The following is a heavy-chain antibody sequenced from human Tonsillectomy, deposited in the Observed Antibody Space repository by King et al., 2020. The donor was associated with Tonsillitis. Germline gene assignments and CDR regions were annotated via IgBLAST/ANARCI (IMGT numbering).Heavy chain of an antibody. J-gene: IGHJ3*02. CDR1: GFRFSSYA. Sequence: VQLVESGGALEQPGGSLRLSCVASGFRFSSYAMNWVRQDPGKGLEWVSSISGSGDTTYYADSVKGSFTISRDNSMNTVYLQMNSLRADDTAVYFCAKDDSAHTMTMFVEGGAFDIWGQGTVVTVSS. CDR2: ISGSGDTT. CDR3: AKDDSAHTMTMFVEGGAFDI. V-gene: IGHV3-23*04. D-gene: IGHD3-3*01.